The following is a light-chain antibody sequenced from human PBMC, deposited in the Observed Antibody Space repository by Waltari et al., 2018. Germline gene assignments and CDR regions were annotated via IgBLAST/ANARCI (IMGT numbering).Light chain of an antibody. CDR3: SSYTSSSIV. CDR2: DVS. CDR1: SSDVGGSNY. Sequence: QSALTQPASVSGSPGQSITISCTGTSSDVGGSNYVSWYQQNPGKAPKLMIYDVSNRPSGVSNRFSGSKSGNTASLTISGLQAEDEADYYCSSYTSSSIVFGGGTKLTVL. J-gene: IGLJ2*01. V-gene: IGLV2-14*03.